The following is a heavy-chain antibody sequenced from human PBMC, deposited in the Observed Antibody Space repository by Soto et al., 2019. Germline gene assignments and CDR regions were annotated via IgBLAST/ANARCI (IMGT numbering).Heavy chain of an antibody. J-gene: IGHJ6*02. V-gene: IGHV3-48*02. D-gene: IGHD3-22*01. Sequence: GGSLRLSCAASGFTFSSYSMNWVRQAPGKGLEWVSYISSSSSTIYYADSVKGRFTISRDNAKNSLYLQMNSLRDEDTVVYYCAGQYYYDSSGYYYRQYYYYGMDVWGQGTTVTVSS. CDR1: GFTFSSYS. CDR2: ISSSSSTI. CDR3: AGQYYYDSSGYYYRQYYYYGMDV.